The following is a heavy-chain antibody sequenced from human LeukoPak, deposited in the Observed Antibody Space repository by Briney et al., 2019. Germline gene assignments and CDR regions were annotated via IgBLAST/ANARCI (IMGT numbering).Heavy chain of an antibody. V-gene: IGHV3-7*04. CDR2: IHPEGNEK. Sequence: GGSLRLSCTASGFTFSTYWMSWVRQAPGEGLEWVANIHPEGNEKYHVDSVKGRFTISRDNAKNSLYLQMNSLRVEDTAVYYCARGDDLSGDYWGQGTLVTVSS. CDR1: GFTFSTYW. J-gene: IGHJ4*02. CDR3: ARGDDLSGDY.